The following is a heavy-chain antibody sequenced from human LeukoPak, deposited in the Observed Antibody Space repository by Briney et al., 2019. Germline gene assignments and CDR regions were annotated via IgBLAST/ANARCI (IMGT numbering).Heavy chain of an antibody. J-gene: IGHJ4*02. CDR2: INPNGGST. CDR3: ARDKNPEWLTVVGYYFDY. V-gene: IGHV1-46*01. CDR1: GYTFTNYG. Sequence: ASVKVSCKASGYTFTNYGITWVRQAPGQGLEWMAIINPNGGSTSYAQKFQGRVTMTRDTSTSTVYMELSGLRSEDTAVYYCARDKNPEWLTVVGYYFDYWGQGTLVTVSS. D-gene: IGHD3-3*01.